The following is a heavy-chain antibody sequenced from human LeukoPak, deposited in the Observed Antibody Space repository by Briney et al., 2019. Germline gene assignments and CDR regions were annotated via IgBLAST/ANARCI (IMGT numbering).Heavy chain of an antibody. Sequence: SQTLSLTCAVSGGSISSGGYSWSWIRQPPGKGLEWIGYIYHSGSTYYNPSLKSRVTISVDRSKNQFSLKLSSVTAADTAVYYCARGPRGYSYGRRGFDYWGQGTLVTVSS. CDR3: ARGPRGYSYGRRGFDY. J-gene: IGHJ4*02. CDR2: IYHSGST. CDR1: GGSISSGGYS. D-gene: IGHD5-18*01. V-gene: IGHV4-30-2*01.